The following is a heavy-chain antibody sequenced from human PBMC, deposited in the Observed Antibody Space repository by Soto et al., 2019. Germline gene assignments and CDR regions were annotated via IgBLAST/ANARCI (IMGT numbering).Heavy chain of an antibody. J-gene: IGHJ5*02. CDR3: ARDSGAGGDYYGSSP. D-gene: IGHD3-10*01. V-gene: IGHV4-31*03. Sequence: QVQLQESGPGLVKPSQTLSLTRTVSGGSVSDGGYYWSWLRQHPGKGLEWLGTIYYSGSTHYNTSLKSRLSISLDMSKNQFSLKLSTVTAADTATYYCARDSGAGGDYYGSSPWGQGTMVTVTS. CDR1: GGSVSDGGYY. CDR2: IYYSGST.